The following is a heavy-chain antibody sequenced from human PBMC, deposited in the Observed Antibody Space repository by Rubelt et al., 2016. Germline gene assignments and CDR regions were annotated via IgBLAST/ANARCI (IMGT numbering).Heavy chain of an antibody. D-gene: IGHD1-7*01. V-gene: IGHV4-39*07. J-gene: IGHJ4*02. Sequence: QLQLQESGPGLVKPSETLSLTCTVSGGSISSGSYYWGWVRQPPGNRLEWIGRVTPPGSTFSIPSLANPLTISIDTSRNHCSLELSSGTAADTAVYYCARDSGNFEIDSWGQGTLVTVAS. CDR2: VTPPGST. CDR1: GGSISSGSYY. CDR3: ARDSGNFEIDS.